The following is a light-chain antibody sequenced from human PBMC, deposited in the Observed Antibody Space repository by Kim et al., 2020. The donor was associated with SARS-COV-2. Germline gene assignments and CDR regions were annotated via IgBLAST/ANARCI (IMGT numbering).Light chain of an antibody. CDR1: SSDVGGYNY. Sequence: QSALTQPASVSGSPRQSITISCTGTSSDVGGYNYVSWYQQHPGKAPKLMIYDVSKRPSGVSNRFSGSKSGNTASLTISGLQAEDEADYYCSSYTSSSPWVFGGGTQLTVL. CDR3: SSYTSSSPWV. V-gene: IGLV2-14*01. CDR2: DVS. J-gene: IGLJ3*02.